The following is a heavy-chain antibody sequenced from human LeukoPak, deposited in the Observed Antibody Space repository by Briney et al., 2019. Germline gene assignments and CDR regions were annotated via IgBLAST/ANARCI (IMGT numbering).Heavy chain of an antibody. V-gene: IGHV3-49*04. CDR2: IRSKNYGGTT. J-gene: IGHJ4*02. D-gene: IGHD5-12*01. Sequence: GRSLRLSCAPSGFPFSSYGMHWVRQAPGKGLEWVGFIRSKNYGGTTEYAASVKGRFTISRDDSKSIAYLQMNSLKTEDTAVYYCTRIIVATKDYWGQGTLVTVSS. CDR3: TRIIVATKDY. CDR1: GFPFSSYG.